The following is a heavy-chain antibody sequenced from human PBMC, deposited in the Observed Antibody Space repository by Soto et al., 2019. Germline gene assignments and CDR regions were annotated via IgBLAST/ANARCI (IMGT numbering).Heavy chain of an antibody. CDR3: AILTRQLVLDY. J-gene: IGHJ4*02. V-gene: IGHV3-13*01. D-gene: IGHD6-13*01. CDR1: GFTFSSYD. Sequence: EVQLVESGGGLVQPGGSLRLSCAASGFTFSSYDMHWVRQATGKGLEWVSAIGTAGDTYYPGSVKGRFTISRENAKNSLYLQMNSHRAGDTAVYYCAILTRQLVLDYWGQGTLVTVSS. CDR2: IGTAGDT.